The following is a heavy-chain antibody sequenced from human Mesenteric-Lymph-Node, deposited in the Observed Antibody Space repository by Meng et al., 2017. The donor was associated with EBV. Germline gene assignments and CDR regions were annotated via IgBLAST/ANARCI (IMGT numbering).Heavy chain of an antibody. Sequence: QVQLEQSGPGLVKPSKTLSLTCAISGDSVYNTNVAWTWIGLSPSRGLEWLGRTYYRSKWYNEYAQSVKGRITINPDTSKSEFSLQLNSVTPDDTAVYYCSRESWRAFDYWGQGTLVTVSS. CDR1: GDSVYNTNVA. CDR2: TYYRSKWYN. CDR3: SRESWRAFDY. J-gene: IGHJ4*02. V-gene: IGHV6-1*01.